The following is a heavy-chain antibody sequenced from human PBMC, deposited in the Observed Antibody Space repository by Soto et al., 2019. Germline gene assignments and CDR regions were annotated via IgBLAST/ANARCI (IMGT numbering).Heavy chain of an antibody. CDR1: GGSISSYY. V-gene: IGHV4-59*08. CDR3: ARRSEQWLGNDAFDI. Sequence: PSETLSLTCTVSGGSISSYYWSWIRQPPGKGLEWIGYIYYSGSTNYNPSLKSRVTISVDTSKNQFSLKLSSVTAADTAVYYCARRSEQWLGNDAFDIWGQGTMVTVSS. CDR2: IYYSGST. D-gene: IGHD6-19*01. J-gene: IGHJ3*02.